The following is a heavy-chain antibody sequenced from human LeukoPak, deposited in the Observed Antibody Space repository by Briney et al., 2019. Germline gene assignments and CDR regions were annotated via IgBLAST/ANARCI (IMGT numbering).Heavy chain of an antibody. J-gene: IGHJ4*02. CDR2: IRFHGSNK. CDR3: AKKGSSSWYHFDY. Sequence: GGSLRLSCAASRFTFSNYGMHWVRQAPGKGLERVAFIRFHGSNKNYADSVKGRFTISRDNSKNTLYMQMNSLRAEDTAVYYCAKKGSSSWYHFDYWGQGTLVTVSS. CDR1: RFTFSNYG. D-gene: IGHD6-13*01. V-gene: IGHV3-30*02.